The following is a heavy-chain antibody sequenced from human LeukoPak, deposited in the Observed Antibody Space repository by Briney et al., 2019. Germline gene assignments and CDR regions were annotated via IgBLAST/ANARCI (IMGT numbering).Heavy chain of an antibody. CDR1: GFIFSNYA. J-gene: IGHJ3*02. V-gene: IGHV3-30*04. CDR2: ISYDGSNK. D-gene: IGHD6-13*01. CDR3: ARDQQQLVLDI. Sequence: PGGSLRLSCAASGFIFSNYAMHWVRQAPGKGLEWVAVISYDGSNKYYADSVKGRFTISRDNAKNTLYLQMNSLRAGDTAVYYCARDQQQLVLDIWGQGTMVTVSS.